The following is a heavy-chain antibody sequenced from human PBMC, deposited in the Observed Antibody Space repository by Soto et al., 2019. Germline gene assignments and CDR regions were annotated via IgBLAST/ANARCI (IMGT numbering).Heavy chain of an antibody. J-gene: IGHJ6*01. CDR1: RFDFTSYG. CDR3: AIGFCAMRVCYY. CDR2: MSNDGNNQ. V-gene: IGHV3-30*03. D-gene: IGHD2-2*01. Sequence: PGGSLRLSCAASRFDFTSYGMHWLRQAPGKGLEWVAVMSNDGNNQFYADSVRGRFIISRDTSKKTLFLKMTSLRPYYTYVYHCAIGFCAMRVCYY.